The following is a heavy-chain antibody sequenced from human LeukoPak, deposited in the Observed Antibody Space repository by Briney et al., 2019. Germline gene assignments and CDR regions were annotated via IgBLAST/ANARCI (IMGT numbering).Heavy chain of an antibody. CDR3: ATAIWFGELNFDY. V-gene: IGHV3-23*01. Sequence: GGSLRISCAASGFIFSSYDMSWVRQAPGKGLEWVSAIGTSGGSTYYADSVKGRFTISRDNSKNTLYLQMNSLRAEDTAIYYCATAIWFGELNFDYWGQGTLVTVSS. CDR2: IGTSGGST. D-gene: IGHD3-10*01. J-gene: IGHJ4*02. CDR1: GFIFSSYD.